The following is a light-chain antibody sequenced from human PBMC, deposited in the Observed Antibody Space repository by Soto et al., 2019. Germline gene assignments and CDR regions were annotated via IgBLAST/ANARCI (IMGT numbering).Light chain of an antibody. CDR3: SSYTSSSIVV. CDR1: SSDVGSYTL. V-gene: IGLV2-14*02. J-gene: IGLJ2*01. Sequence: QSALTQPASVSGSPGQSITISCTGTSSDVGSYTLVSWYQQHPGKAPKLIIYEGTKRPSGVSNRFSGSKSGNTASLTISGLQAEDEADYYCSSYTSSSIVVFGGGTKLTVL. CDR2: EGT.